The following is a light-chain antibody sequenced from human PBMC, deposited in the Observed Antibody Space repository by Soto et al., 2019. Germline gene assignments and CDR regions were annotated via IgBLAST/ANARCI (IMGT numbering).Light chain of an antibody. J-gene: IGKJ1*01. CDR1: QSVSSN. CDR3: QQYNNWPPWT. Sequence: DIGLAQSQGTLPLSPGERATLSCRASQSVSSNLAWYQQKPGQAPRLLIYGASTRATGIPARFSGSGSGTEFTLTISSLQSEDFAVYYCQQYNNWPPWTFGQGTKVDIK. CDR2: GAS. V-gene: IGKV3-15*01.